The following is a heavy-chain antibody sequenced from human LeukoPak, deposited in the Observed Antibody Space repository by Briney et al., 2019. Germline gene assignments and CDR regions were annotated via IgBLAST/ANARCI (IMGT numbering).Heavy chain of an antibody. J-gene: IGHJ4*02. Sequence: GASVKVSCKASGYTFTCCLIHYVRQAPGQGLEWMGWIDPNSDNIRYSETFKDRVTMTRDTSTNTAYMELSWLRSDDTAVYYCARSAYNYGYVYFDHWGQGTLVIVSS. CDR2: IDPNSDNI. D-gene: IGHD5-18*01. CDR3: ARSAYNYGYVYFDH. V-gene: IGHV1-2*02. CDR1: GYTFTCCL.